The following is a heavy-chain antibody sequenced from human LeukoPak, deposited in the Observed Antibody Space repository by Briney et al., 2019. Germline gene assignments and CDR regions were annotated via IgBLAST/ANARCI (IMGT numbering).Heavy chain of an antibody. CDR3: ARGSTYADYVFDY. CDR2: IYYSGNT. CDR1: GGSISSHH. V-gene: IGHV4-59*08. D-gene: IGHD4-17*01. Sequence: PSETLSLTCTVSGGSISSHHWSWIRQPPGKGLEWIRYIYYSGNTNYNPSLKSRVTISVDTSKTQFSLKLSSVTAADTAVYYCARGSTYADYVFDYWGQGTLVTVSS. J-gene: IGHJ4*02.